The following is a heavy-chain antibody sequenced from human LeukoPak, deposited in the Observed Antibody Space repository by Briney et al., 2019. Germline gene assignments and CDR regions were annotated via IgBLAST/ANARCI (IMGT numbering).Heavy chain of an antibody. CDR2: LCWYSGSI. CDR1: GFPLDDYA. D-gene: IGHD5-18*01. V-gene: IGHV3-9*01. Sequence: GRSLSLSCAVSGFPLDDYAKHWVPQAPGKGLEWVSGLCWYSGSIGYVRSVKGRFTISRDNAKNSLYLQMNSLRADDTALYYCAKGFHTAMVYYFDYWGQGTLVTVSS. CDR3: AKGFHTAMVYYFDY. J-gene: IGHJ4*02.